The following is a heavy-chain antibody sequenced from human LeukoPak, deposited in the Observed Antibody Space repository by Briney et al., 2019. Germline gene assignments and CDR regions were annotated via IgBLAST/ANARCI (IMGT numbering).Heavy chain of an antibody. CDR1: GFTFSSYG. D-gene: IGHD3-10*01. CDR2: IRYDGSNK. V-gene: IGHV3-30*02. CDR3: AKELFLWFGGDGLDAFDI. Sequence: PGGSLRLSCAASGFTFSSYGMHWVRQAPGKGLEWVAFIRYDGSNKYYADSVKGRFTISRDNSKNTLYLQMNSLRAEDTAVYYCAKELFLWFGGDGLDAFDIWGQGTMVTVSS. J-gene: IGHJ3*02.